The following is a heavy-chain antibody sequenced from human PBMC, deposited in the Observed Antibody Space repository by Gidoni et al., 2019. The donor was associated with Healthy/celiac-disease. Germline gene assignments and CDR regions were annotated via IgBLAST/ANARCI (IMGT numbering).Heavy chain of an antibody. J-gene: IGHJ6*02. CDR3: ARDPGYCSSTSCDPCYYYYYGMDV. Sequence: EVQLVESGGGLIQPGGSLRLSCAASGFTVSSNYMSWVRQAPGKGLEWVSVIYSCGSTYYADSVKGRFTISRDNSKNTLYLQMNSLRAEDTAVYYCARDPGYCSSTSCDPCYYYYYGMDVWGQGTTVTVSS. CDR1: GFTVSSNY. CDR2: IYSCGST. D-gene: IGHD2-2*01. V-gene: IGHV3-66*03.